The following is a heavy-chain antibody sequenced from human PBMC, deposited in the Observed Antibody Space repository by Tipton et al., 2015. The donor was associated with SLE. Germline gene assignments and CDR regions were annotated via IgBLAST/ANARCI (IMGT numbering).Heavy chain of an antibody. V-gene: IGHV4-59*08. D-gene: IGHD6-19*01. Sequence: TLSLTCTVSGGSISNYYWSWIRQPPGKGLEWIGYIYYSGSTNYNPSLKSRVTISVDTSKNQFSLKLSSVTAADTAVYYCASRSAWGQGTLVTVSS. J-gene: IGHJ5*02. CDR3: ASRSA. CDR1: GGSISNYY. CDR2: IYYSGST.